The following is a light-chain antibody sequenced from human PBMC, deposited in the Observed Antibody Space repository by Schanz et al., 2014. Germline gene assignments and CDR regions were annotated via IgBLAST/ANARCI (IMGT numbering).Light chain of an antibody. CDR1: SSNIGAGSD. V-gene: IGLV1-40*01. CDR2: GTS. J-gene: IGLJ2*01. CDR3: QSYDTSLTGSVV. Sequence: QSVLTQPPSVSGAPGQRVTISCTGSSSNIGAGSDVHWYRQLPGTAPKLLIYGTSNRPSGVPDRFSGSKSGSTASLAITGLQVEDEADYHCQSYDTSLTGSVVFGGGTKLTV.